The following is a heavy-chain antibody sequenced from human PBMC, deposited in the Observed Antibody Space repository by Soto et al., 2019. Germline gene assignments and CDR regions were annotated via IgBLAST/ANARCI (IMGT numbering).Heavy chain of an antibody. Sequence: GGSLRLSCAASGFTFSSYWMSWVRQAPGKGLEWVANIKQDGSEKYYVDSVKGRFTISRDNAKNSLYLQMNSLRAEDTAVYYCARDWGKLLWFGEHDAFDIWGQGTMVTVSS. CDR3: ARDWGKLLWFGEHDAFDI. CDR2: IKQDGSEK. CDR1: GFTFSSYW. J-gene: IGHJ3*02. V-gene: IGHV3-7*05. D-gene: IGHD3-10*01.